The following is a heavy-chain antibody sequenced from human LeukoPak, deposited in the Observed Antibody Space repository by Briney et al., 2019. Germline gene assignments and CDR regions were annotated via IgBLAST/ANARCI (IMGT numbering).Heavy chain of an antibody. CDR2: ISYAGSNK. CDR3: ARDRFSYLGYCSSTSCSHFDY. Sequence: GGSLRLSCAASGFTFSSYAMHWVRQAPGKGLEWVAVISYAGSNKYYADSVKGRFTISRDNSKNTLYLQMNSLRAEDTAVYYCARDRFSYLGYCSSTSCSHFDYWSQGTLVTVSS. D-gene: IGHD2-2*01. J-gene: IGHJ4*02. V-gene: IGHV3-30-3*01. CDR1: GFTFSSYA.